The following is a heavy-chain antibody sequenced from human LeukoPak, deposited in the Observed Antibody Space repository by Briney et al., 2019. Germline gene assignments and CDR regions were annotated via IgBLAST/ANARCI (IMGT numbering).Heavy chain of an antibody. D-gene: IGHD2-15*01. CDR2: INHSGST. J-gene: IGHJ6*03. CDR1: GGSFSGYY. V-gene: IGHV4-34*01. Sequence: SETLSLTCAVYGGSFSGYYWRWIRQPAEGGLGWVGEINHSGSTNYNRSLKSRVTISVDTTKTQFSLKLSSVTAADTAVYYCARDGCGGSCFHYYYYYMDVWGKGTTVTISS. CDR3: ARDGCGGSCFHYYYYYMDV.